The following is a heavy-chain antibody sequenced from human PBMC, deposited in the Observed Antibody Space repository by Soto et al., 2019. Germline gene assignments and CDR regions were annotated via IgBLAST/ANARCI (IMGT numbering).Heavy chain of an antibody. CDR2: ISAYNGNT. CDR3: ARGRRNSGDAATLYGMDV. V-gene: IGHV1-18*01. CDR1: GYTFTSYG. J-gene: IGHJ6*02. D-gene: IGHD4-17*01. Sequence: QVQLVQSGAEVKKPGASVKVSCKASGYTFTSYGISWVRQAPGQGLEWMGWISAYNGNTNYAQKLQGRVTMTTDTFTSTACMEQRCRRADDTAVNSCARGRRNSGDAATLYGMDVWGQGTTVTVSS.